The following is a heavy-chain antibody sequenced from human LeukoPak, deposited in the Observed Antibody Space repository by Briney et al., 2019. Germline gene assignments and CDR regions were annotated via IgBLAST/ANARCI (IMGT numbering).Heavy chain of an antibody. CDR3: ARGEMATISPHY. CDR2: IYIGGST. Sequence: GGSLRLSCAASGFTVSSDYMSWVRPAPGMGLEWVSVIYIGGSTFYADSVKGRFTISRDNSKNTLYLQMHSLRAEDTAVYYCARGEMATISPHYWGQGTLVAVSS. D-gene: IGHD5-24*01. J-gene: IGHJ4*02. CDR1: GFTVSSDY. V-gene: IGHV3-53*01.